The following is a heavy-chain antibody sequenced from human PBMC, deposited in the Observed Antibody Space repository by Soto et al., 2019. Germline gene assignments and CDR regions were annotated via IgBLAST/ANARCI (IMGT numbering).Heavy chain of an antibody. J-gene: IGHJ4*02. CDR1: GGPLSTYY. D-gene: IGHD1-26*01. CDR2: VFYSENT. Sequence: SETLSLTCTVTGGPLSTYYWGWIRQPPGKGLEWIGYVFYSENTIYNPSLKSRATISADMSKNQFSLKLSSVTAADTAVYFCERDPYSSGSYDFWGQGMLVTVSS. V-gene: IGHV4-59*01. CDR3: ERDPYSSGSYDF.